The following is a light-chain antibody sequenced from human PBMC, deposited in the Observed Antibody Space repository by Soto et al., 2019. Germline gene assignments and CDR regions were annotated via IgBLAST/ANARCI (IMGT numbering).Light chain of an antibody. CDR2: EGS. CDR1: SSDVGSYNL. Sequence: QSALTQPASVSGSPGQSITISCTGTSSDVGSYNLVSWYQQHPGKAPKLMIYEGSKRPSGVSNRFSGSKSGNTASLTISGRQAEDEADYYCCSYAGRSRVFGGGTKLTVL. J-gene: IGLJ2*01. V-gene: IGLV2-23*01. CDR3: CSYAGRSRV.